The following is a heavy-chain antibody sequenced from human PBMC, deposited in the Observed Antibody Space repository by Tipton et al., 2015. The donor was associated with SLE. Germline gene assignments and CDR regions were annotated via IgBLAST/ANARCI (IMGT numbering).Heavy chain of an antibody. CDR3: ARIREAVIIASYYGMVV. CDR2: ISFSGTNT. D-gene: IGHD3-22*01. J-gene: IGHJ6*04. CDR1: GFIFSNYA. V-gene: IGHV3-23*04. Sequence: QLVQSGGGSVQPGGSLRLSCAASGFIFSNYAMSWVRQAPGKGLEWVSAISFSGTNTYYADSVRGRFTISRSNSGNTLTMQMNSLRAEETAMYYCARIREAVIIASYYGMVVWGEGTPVTVSS.